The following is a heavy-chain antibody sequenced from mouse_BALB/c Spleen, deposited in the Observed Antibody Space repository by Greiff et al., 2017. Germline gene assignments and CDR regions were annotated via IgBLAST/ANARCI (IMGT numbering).Heavy chain of an antibody. Sequence: QVQLQQSGAELAKPGASVKMSCKASGYTFTSYWMHWVKQRPGQGLEWIGYINPSTGYTEYNQKFKDKATLTADKSSSTAYMQLSSLTSEDSAVYYCARWYGYDDAMDYWGQGTSVTVSS. V-gene: IGHV1-7*01. CDR2: INPSTGYT. J-gene: IGHJ4*01. CDR1: GYTFTSYW. CDR3: ARWYGYDDAMDY. D-gene: IGHD2-2*01.